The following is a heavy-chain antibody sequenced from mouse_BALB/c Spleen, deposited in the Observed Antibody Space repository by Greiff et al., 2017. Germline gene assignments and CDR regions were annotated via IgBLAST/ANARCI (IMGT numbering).Heavy chain of an antibody. V-gene: IGHV1-69*02. D-gene: IGHD1-1*01. CDR2: IDPSDSYT. Sequence: QVQLQQPGAELVKPGASVKLSCKASGYTFTSYWMHWVKQRPGQGLEWIGEIDPSDSYTNYNQKFKGKATLTVDKSSSTAYMQLSSLTSEDSAVYDCARGTVAYWGQGTLVTVSA. CDR1: GYTFTSYW. J-gene: IGHJ3*01. CDR3: ARGTVAY.